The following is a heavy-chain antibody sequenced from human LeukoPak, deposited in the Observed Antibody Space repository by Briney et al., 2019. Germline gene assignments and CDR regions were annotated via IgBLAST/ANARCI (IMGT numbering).Heavy chain of an antibody. CDR1: GYTFTGYY. V-gene: IGHV1-2*02. CDR3: ATDYTDYSLDY. J-gene: IGHJ4*02. CDR2: INPKSGGT. Sequence: ASVKVSCKASGYTFTGYYMHWVRQAPGQGLEWMGWINPKSGGTNYAQKFQGRVTMTRNTSISTAYMELSSLRYEDTAVFYCATDYTDYSLDYWGQGTLVTVSS. D-gene: IGHD4-11*01.